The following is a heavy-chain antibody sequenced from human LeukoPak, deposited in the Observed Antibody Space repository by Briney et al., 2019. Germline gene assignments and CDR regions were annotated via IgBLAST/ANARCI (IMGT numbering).Heavy chain of an antibody. D-gene: IGHD3-10*01. CDR1: GGSVSSGSDY. CDR3: ARGQAALWFGEL. Sequence: KPSETLSLTCTVSGGSVSSGSDYWSWIRQPPGKGLEWIGHISYSGSTNYNPSLKSRVTISLDTSKNQLSLKLSSVTTADTAVYYCARGQAALWFGELWGQGTLVIVSS. J-gene: IGHJ4*02. CDR2: ISYSGST. V-gene: IGHV4-61*01.